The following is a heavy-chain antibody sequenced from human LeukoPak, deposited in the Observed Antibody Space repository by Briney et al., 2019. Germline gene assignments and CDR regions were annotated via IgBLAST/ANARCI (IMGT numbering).Heavy chain of an antibody. D-gene: IGHD6-19*01. CDR2: ISAYNGNT. Sequence: GASVKVSCKASGYTFTSYYMHWVRQAPGQGLEWMGWISAYNGNTNYAQKLQGRVTMTTDTSTSTAYMELRSLRSDDTAVYYCASARQAGYSSGWYDYWGQGTLVTVSS. V-gene: IGHV1-18*04. CDR3: ASARQAGYSSGWYDY. J-gene: IGHJ4*02. CDR1: GYTFTSYY.